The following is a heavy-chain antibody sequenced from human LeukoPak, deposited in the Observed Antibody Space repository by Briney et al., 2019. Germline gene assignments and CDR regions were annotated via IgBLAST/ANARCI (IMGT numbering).Heavy chain of an antibody. CDR2: IYYSGST. J-gene: IGHJ3*02. CDR3: ARDRAAAADNAFDI. D-gene: IGHD6-13*01. Sequence: SETLCLTCTVSGGSISSSSYYWGWIRQPPGKGLEWIGSIYYSGSTYYNPSLKSRVTISVDTSKNQFSLKLSSVTAADTAVYYCARDRAAAADNAFDIWGQGTMVTVSS. CDR1: GGSISSSSYY. V-gene: IGHV4-39*07.